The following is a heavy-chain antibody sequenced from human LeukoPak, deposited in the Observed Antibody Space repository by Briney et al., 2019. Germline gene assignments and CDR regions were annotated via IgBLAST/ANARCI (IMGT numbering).Heavy chain of an antibody. V-gene: IGHV3-30*04. CDR2: ISYDGSNK. Sequence: PGGSLRLSCAASGFTFSSYAMHWVRQAPGKGLEWVAVISYDGSNKYYADSVKGRFTISRDNSKNTLYLQMNSLRAEDTAVYYCARDQVGAMAYWGQGTLVTVSS. CDR3: ARDQVGAMAY. J-gene: IGHJ4*02. D-gene: IGHD1-26*01. CDR1: GFTFSSYA.